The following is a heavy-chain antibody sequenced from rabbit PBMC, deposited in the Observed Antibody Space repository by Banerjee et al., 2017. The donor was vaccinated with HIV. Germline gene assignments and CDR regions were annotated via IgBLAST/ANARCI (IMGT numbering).Heavy chain of an antibody. D-gene: IGHD1-1*01. CDR2: IDTYSSGST. CDR3: ARASGSAYGMDL. CDR1: GFSFSGTYC. Sequence: QQQLEESGGDLVKPGASLTLTCTASGFSFSGTYCMSWVRQAPGEGLEWIGCIDTYSSGSTYSATWAKGRFTVSKTSSTTVTLQMTSLTAADTATYFCARASGSAYGMDLWGQGTLVTVS. J-gene: IGHJ6*01. V-gene: IGHV1S45*01.